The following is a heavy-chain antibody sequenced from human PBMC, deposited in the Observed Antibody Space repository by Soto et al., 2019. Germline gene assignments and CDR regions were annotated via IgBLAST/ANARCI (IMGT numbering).Heavy chain of an antibody. Sequence: GGSLRLSCAASGFTFITAWMNWVRQVPGKGLEWVGRIKSKNDGGTTDYAAPVKGRFTISRDYSKNTVYLQMNSLRTEDTALYYCAADLPGHGGGFEFDYWGQGT. CDR1: GFTFITAW. D-gene: IGHD2-15*01. CDR2: IKSKNDGGTT. CDR3: AADLPGHGGGFEFDY. J-gene: IGHJ4*01. V-gene: IGHV3-15*07.